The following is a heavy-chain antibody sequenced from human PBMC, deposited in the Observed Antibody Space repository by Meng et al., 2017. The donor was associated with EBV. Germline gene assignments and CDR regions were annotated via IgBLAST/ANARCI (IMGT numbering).Heavy chain of an antibody. J-gene: IGHJ4*02. CDR1: GFTFSSYA. CDR3: ARDPDSSGWYYFDY. Sequence: VAVGGGVVQPGSSLRPSCVSSGFTFSSYAMHWVRQAPGKGLEWVAVISYDGSNKYYADSVKGRFTISRDNSKNTLYLQMNSLRAEDTAVYYCARDPDSSGWYYFDYWGQGTLVTVSS. D-gene: IGHD6-19*01. V-gene: IGHV3-30-3*01. CDR2: ISYDGSNK.